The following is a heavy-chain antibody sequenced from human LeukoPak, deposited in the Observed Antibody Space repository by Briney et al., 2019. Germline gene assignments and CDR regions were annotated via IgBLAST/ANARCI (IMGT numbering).Heavy chain of an antibody. CDR3: TRDRSVAAPQDWFDP. CDR1: GYTFTGYY. J-gene: IGHJ5*02. V-gene: IGHV1-2*02. Sequence: ASVKVSCKASGYTFTGYYMHWVRQAPGQGLEWMGWTNPNSGGTNYAQKFQGRVTMTRDTSISTAYMELSRLRSDDTAVYYCTRDRSVAAPQDWFDPWGQGTLVTVSS. CDR2: TNPNSGGT. D-gene: IGHD6-13*01.